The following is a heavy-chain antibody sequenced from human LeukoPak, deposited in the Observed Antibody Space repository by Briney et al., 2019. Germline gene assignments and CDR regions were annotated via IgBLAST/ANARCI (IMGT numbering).Heavy chain of an antibody. J-gene: IGHJ5*02. CDR2: INHSGST. CDR3: ARGGESGYDT. CDR1: GGSFSGYY. V-gene: IGHV4-34*01. Sequence: SETLSLTCAVYGGSFSGYYWSWIRQPPGKGLEWIGEINHSGSTNYNPSLKSRVTISVDTSRNQFSLKLSSVTAADTAVYYCARGGESGYDTWGQGSLVTVSS. D-gene: IGHD5-12*01.